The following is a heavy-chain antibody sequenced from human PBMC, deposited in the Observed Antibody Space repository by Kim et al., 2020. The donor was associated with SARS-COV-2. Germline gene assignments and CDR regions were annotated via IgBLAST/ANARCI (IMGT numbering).Heavy chain of an antibody. Sequence: SVKVSCKASGGTFSSYAISWVRQAPGQGLEWMGGIIPIFGTANYAQKFQGRVTITADESTSTAYMELSSLRSEDTAVYYCARGDYYDSSGRMSLAVFDYWGQGTLVTVSS. CDR3: ARGDYYDSSGRMSLAVFDY. J-gene: IGHJ4*02. D-gene: IGHD3-22*01. V-gene: IGHV1-69*13. CDR1: GGTFSSYA. CDR2: IIPIFGTA.